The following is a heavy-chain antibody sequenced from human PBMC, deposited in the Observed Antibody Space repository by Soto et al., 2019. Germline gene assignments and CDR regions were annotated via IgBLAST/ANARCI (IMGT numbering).Heavy chain of an antibody. V-gene: IGHV4-30-2*01. J-gene: IGHJ4*02. CDR3: ARVPDY. CDR1: GCSISSGGYS. CDR2: IYHSGRT. Sequence: TLSLTCAVSGCSISSGGYSWSWIRQPPGEGLEWIGYIYHSGRTYYNPPLKSRVTISVDRSKNQFSLKLSSVTAADTAVYYCARVPDYWGQGTLVTVSS. D-gene: IGHD2-2*01.